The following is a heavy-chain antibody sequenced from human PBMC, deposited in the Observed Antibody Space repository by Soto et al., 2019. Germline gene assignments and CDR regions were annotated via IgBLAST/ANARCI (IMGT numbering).Heavy chain of an antibody. Sequence: PGGSLRLSCSGSGFTFTSATMSWIRQAPGKGLEWVSSISSSSSYIYYADSVKGRFTISRDNAKNSLYLQMNSLRAEDTAVYYCASDSSGYYATDAFDIWGRGTMVTVSS. J-gene: IGHJ3*02. CDR3: ASDSSGYYATDAFDI. CDR1: GFTFTSAT. V-gene: IGHV3-21*01. CDR2: ISSSSSYI. D-gene: IGHD3-22*01.